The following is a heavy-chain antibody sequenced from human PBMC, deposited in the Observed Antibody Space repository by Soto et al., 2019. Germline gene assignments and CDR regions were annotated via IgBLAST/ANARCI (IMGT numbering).Heavy chain of an antibody. Sequence: GASLKISCKGSGYSFTSYWIGWVRQMPGKGLEWMGIIYPGDSDTRYSPSFQGQVTISADKSISTAYLQWSSLKASDTAMYYCARLGIMIDPPAWFDPWGQGTLVTVSS. CDR1: GYSFTSYW. V-gene: IGHV5-51*01. J-gene: IGHJ5*02. CDR3: ARLGIMIDPPAWFDP. CDR2: IYPGDSDT. D-gene: IGHD3-16*01.